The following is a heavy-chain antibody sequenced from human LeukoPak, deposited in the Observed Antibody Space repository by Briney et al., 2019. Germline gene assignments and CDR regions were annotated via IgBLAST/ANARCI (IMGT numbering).Heavy chain of an antibody. CDR3: ARQGDGGRAFDY. J-gene: IGHJ4*02. Sequence: SETLSLTCTASSGSISSSSYYWGWIRQPPGKGLEWIGTIYYSGSTYYNPSLESRVSISVDTSKNQFSLRLTSVTATDTAVYYCARQGDGGRAFDYWGQGILVTVSS. D-gene: IGHD4-23*01. CDR2: IYYSGST. V-gene: IGHV4-39*01. CDR1: SGSISSSSYY.